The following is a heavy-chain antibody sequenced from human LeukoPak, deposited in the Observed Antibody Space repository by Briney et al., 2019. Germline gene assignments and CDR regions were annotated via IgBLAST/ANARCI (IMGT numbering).Heavy chain of an antibody. CDR1: GGTFSSYA. D-gene: IGHD4-17*01. J-gene: IGHJ3*02. CDR2: IIPILGIA. CDR3: ASSYYGDYVRAQGVYAFDI. V-gene: IGHV1-69*04. Sequence: ASVKVSCKASGGTFSSYAISWVRQAPGQGLEWMGRIIPILGIAYYAQKFQGRVTITADKSTSTAYMELSSLRSEDTAVYYCASSYYGDYVRAQGVYAFDIWGQGTMVTVSS.